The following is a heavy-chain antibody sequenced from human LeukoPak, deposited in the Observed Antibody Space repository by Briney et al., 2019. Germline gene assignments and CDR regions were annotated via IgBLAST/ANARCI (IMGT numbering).Heavy chain of an antibody. J-gene: IGHJ6*03. Sequence: SETLSLTCTVSGGSISSYYWSWIRQPPGKGLEWIGYIYYSGSTNYNPSLKSRVTISVDTSKNQFSLKLSSVTAADTAVYYCARSRIGIAARPNYYYYYMDVWGKRTTVTVSS. CDR1: GGSISSYY. CDR3: ARSRIGIAARPNYYYYYMDV. D-gene: IGHD6-6*01. CDR2: IYYSGST. V-gene: IGHV4-59*01.